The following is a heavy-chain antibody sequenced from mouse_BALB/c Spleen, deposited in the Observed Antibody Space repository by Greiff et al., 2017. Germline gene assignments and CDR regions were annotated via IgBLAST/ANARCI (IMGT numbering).Heavy chain of an antibody. D-gene: IGHD1-1*01. Sequence: VQLKESGPGLVKPSQSLSLTCTVTGYSITSDYAWNWIRQFPGNKLEWMGYISYSGSTSSNPSLKSRISITRDTSKNQFFLQLNSVTTEDTATYYCAKIREYYGSSPYWYFDGWGAGTTVTVSS. V-gene: IGHV3-2*02. CDR2: ISYSGST. CDR3: AKIREYYGSSPYWYFDG. CDR1: GYSITSDYA. J-gene: IGHJ1*01.